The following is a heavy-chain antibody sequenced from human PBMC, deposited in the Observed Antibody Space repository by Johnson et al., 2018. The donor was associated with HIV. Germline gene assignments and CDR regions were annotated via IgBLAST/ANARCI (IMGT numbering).Heavy chain of an antibody. J-gene: IGHJ3*01. CDR1: GFIFNKYA. CDR2: ISGSGSGT. Sequence: VQLVESGGGLVQPGGSLRLSCAASGFIFNKYAMNWVRQAPGKGLEWVSAISGSGSGTYYADSVKGRFTVSRDNSNNTLHLQMKSLRAEDMGLYYCAKGIMNWDDDAFDVWGLGTMVTVSS. CDR3: AKGIMNWDDDAFDV. V-gene: IGHV3-23*04. D-gene: IGHD1-1*01.